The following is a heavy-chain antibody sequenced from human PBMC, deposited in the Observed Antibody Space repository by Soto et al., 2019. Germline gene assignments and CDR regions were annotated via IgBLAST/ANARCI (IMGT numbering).Heavy chain of an antibody. CDR1: GGSVSSGSYY. Sequence: QVQLQESGPGLVKPSETLSLTCTVSGGSVSSGSYYWSWIRQPPGKGLEWIGYIYYSGSTNYNPSLKRRVTISVDTSKNQFSVKLSSVTAADTAVYYCARDRGSGSYYNYYYYGMDVWGQGTTVTVSS. J-gene: IGHJ6*02. V-gene: IGHV4-61*01. D-gene: IGHD3-10*01. CDR2: IYYSGST. CDR3: ARDRGSGSYYNYYYYGMDV.